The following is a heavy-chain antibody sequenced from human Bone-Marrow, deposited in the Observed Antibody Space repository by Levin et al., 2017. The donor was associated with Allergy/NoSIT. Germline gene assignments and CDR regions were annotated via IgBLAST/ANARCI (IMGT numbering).Heavy chain of an antibody. Sequence: ASVKVSCKASGYTFTSYGISWVRQAPGQGLEWMGWISAYNGNTNYAQKLQGRVTMTTDTSTSTAYMELRSLRSDDTAVYYCARAPMTTVTQTGLNFDYWGQGTLVTVSS. V-gene: IGHV1-18*01. J-gene: IGHJ4*02. CDR3: ARAPMTTVTQTGLNFDY. CDR1: GYTFTSYG. D-gene: IGHD4-17*01. CDR2: ISAYNGNT.